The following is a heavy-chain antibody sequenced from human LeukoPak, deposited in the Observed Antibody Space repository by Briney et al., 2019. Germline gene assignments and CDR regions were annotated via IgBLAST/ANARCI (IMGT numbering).Heavy chain of an antibody. V-gene: IGHV3-7*01. Sequence: GWSLRLSCATSGFTFSRHWMSWVRQAPGKGPEWVANIKQDGSERYYVHSGKGRFTISRDNAKNSLYLQMNSLRAEDTAVYYCARDGGHSTDLDYWGQGIPVTVSS. D-gene: IGHD2-8*02. CDR2: IKQDGSER. CDR3: ARDGGHSTDLDY. CDR1: GFTFSRHW. J-gene: IGHJ4*02.